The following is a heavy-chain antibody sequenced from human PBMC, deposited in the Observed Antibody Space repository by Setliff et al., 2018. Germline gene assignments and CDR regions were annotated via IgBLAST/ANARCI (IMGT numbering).Heavy chain of an antibody. Sequence: GGSLRLSCAASGFTFSNYRMHWVRQAPGKGLVWVSYINIDESTTRYADSVKGRFTISRDNAENSLYLQMNSLRAEDTAVYYCARSESCGATNCSPFDYWGQGTLVTVSS. CDR1: GFTFSNYR. D-gene: IGHD2-2*01. CDR2: INIDESTT. J-gene: IGHJ4*02. V-gene: IGHV3-74*01. CDR3: ARSESCGATNCSPFDY.